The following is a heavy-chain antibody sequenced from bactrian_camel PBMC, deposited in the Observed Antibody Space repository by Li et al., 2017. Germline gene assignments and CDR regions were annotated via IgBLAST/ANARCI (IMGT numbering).Heavy chain of an antibody. CDR2: IEWDGRT. V-gene: IGHV3S53*01. J-gene: IGHJ4*01. Sequence: HVQLVESGGGSVQAGGSLRVSCAASGYTGRTGCMGWFRQSSGDQREGVAAIEWDGRTTYADSVKGRFTVSKDNAKMTLYLQMNSLKPEDTAVYYCATDTALATGCVPPHCGGANWGPGTQVTVS. CDR3: ATDTALATGCVPPHCGGAN. CDR1: GYTGRTGC. D-gene: IGHD5*01.